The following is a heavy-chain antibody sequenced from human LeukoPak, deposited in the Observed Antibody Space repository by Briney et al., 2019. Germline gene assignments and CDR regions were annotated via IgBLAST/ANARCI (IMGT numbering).Heavy chain of an antibody. D-gene: IGHD3-22*01. J-gene: IGHJ4*02. Sequence: GGSLRLSCAASGFTVSSNYMSWVRQAPGKGLEWVSVIYSGGSTYYADSVKGRFTISRDNAKNSLYLQMNSLRAEDTAVYYCARFDYTGSAHYLGGWGQGTLVTVSS. V-gene: IGHV3-53*01. CDR3: ARFDYTGSAHYLGG. CDR2: IYSGGST. CDR1: GFTVSSNY.